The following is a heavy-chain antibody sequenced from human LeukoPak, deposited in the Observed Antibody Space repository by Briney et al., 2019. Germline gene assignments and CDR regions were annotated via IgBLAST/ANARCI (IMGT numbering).Heavy chain of an antibody. D-gene: IGHD3-16*01. V-gene: IGHV3-53*01. CDR1: GFTFSSYW. J-gene: IGHJ4*02. CDR2: IYSGGST. CDR3: AGVSVWGAFDY. Sequence: GGSLRLSCAASGFTFSSYWMSWVRRAPGKGLEWVSVIYSGGSTYYADSVKGRFTISRDNSKNTLYLQMNSLRAEDTAVYYCAGVSVWGAFDYWGQGPLVTVSS.